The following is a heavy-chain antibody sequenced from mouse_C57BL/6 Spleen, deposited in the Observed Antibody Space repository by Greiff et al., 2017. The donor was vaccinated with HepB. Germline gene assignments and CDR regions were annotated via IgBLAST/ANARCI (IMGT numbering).Heavy chain of an antibody. CDR1: GYTFTDYY. CDR3: ARRTGTSAMDY. CDR2: INPNNGGT. Sequence: EVQLQQSGPELVKPGASVKISCKASGYTFTDYYMNWVKQSHGKSLEWIGDINPNNGGTSYNQKFKGKATLTVDKSSSTAYMELRSLTSEDSAVYYCARRTGTSAMDYWGHGTSVTVSS. J-gene: IGHJ4*01. V-gene: IGHV1-26*01. D-gene: IGHD4-1*01.